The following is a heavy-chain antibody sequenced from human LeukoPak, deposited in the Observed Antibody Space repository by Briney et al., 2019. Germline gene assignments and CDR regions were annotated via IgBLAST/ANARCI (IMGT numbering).Heavy chain of an antibody. CDR3: ARGVEYYDILTGYFDY. Sequence: ASVKVTCKSSGYTFTGYYMHWVRQAPGQGREWMGLINSNSGGTNYAQKFQGRVTMTRDTSISTAYMELSRLRSDDTAVYYCARGVEYYDILTGYFDYWGQGTLVTVSS. D-gene: IGHD3-9*01. V-gene: IGHV1-2*02. CDR2: INSNSGGT. CDR1: GYTFTGYY. J-gene: IGHJ4*02.